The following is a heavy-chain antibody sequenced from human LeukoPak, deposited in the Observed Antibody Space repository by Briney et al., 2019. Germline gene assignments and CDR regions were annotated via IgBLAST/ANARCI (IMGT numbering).Heavy chain of an antibody. CDR3: ARDMATLSYPWFDP. Sequence: GGSLRLSCAASGFTFSDYYMSWIRQAPGKGLEWVSYISSSGSTIYYADSVKGRFTISRDNAKNSLYLQMNSLRAEDTAVYYCARDMATLSYPWFDPWGQGTLVTVSS. CDR1: GFTFSDYY. J-gene: IGHJ5*02. CDR2: ISSSGSTI. V-gene: IGHV3-11*04. D-gene: IGHD5-12*01.